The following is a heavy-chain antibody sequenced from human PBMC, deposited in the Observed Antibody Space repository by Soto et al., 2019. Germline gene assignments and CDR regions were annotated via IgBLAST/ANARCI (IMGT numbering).Heavy chain of an antibody. CDR3: ARDGCSSTSCYVPYYGMDV. V-gene: IGHV1-18*01. CDR1: GYTFTSYG. D-gene: IGHD2-2*01. J-gene: IGHJ6*02. Sequence: ASVKVSCKASGYTFTSYGISWVRQAPGQGREWMGWISAYNGNTNYAQKLQGRVTMTTDTSTSTAYMELRSLRSDDTAVYYCARDGCSSTSCYVPYYGMDVWGQGTTVTVSS. CDR2: ISAYNGNT.